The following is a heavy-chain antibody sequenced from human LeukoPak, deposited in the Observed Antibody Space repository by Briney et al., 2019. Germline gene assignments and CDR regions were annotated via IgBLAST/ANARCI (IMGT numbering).Heavy chain of an antibody. CDR3: ARINAVIGGNAFDI. CDR1: GGSISSYY. Sequence: SETLSLTCPVSGGSISSYYWSWIRPPPPKGLEWIGYIYYIGSTNYNPSLKSRVTISVDTFKNQYSLKLSSVNAADTGVYYCARINAVIGGNAFDIWGQGTMVTVSS. V-gene: IGHV4-59*01. D-gene: IGHD2/OR15-2a*01. CDR2: IYYIGST. J-gene: IGHJ3*02.